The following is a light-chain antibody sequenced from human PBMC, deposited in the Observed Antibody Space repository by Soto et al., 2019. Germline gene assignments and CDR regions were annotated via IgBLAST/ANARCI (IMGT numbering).Light chain of an antibody. CDR1: SSNIGAGYY. CDR2: GNS. V-gene: IGLV1-40*01. J-gene: IGLJ2*01. CDR3: KSYDSSMDVV. Sequence: QSVLTQPPSVSGAPGQRVTISCTGSSSNIGAGYYVHWYQQLPGTAPKLLIYGNSNRPSGVSDRFSGSKSGNSASLAITGLQAEDEADYYCKSYDSSMDVVFGGGTKLTVL.